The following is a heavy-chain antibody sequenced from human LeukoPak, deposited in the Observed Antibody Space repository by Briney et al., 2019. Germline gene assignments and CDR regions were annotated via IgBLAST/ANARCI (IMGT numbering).Heavy chain of an antibody. Sequence: ASVRVSRKASGYTFTSYYMHWVRQAPGRGLEWMGIINPSVGSTNYAQKFQGRVTTTRDKSTSTVYMEVSRLRSEDTAVYYCARDDNSGYFYGAGGYWGQGTLVTVSS. CDR2: INPSVGST. J-gene: IGHJ4*02. CDR1: GYTFTSYY. D-gene: IGHD3-22*01. CDR3: ARDDNSGYFYGAGGY. V-gene: IGHV1-46*01.